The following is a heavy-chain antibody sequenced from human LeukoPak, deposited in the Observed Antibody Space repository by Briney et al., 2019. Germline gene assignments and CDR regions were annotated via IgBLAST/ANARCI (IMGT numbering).Heavy chain of an antibody. CDR1: GASVTSAAYY. V-gene: IGHV4-61*08. Sequence: SETLSLTCTVTGASVTSAAYYFTWVRQPPGKGLEWIGYIYYSGSTNYNPSLKSRVTMSLDTSKNQFSLTLTSVTPADTAVYYCARAYFDWGYYFDYWGQGTLVAVSS. D-gene: IGHD3-9*01. J-gene: IGHJ4*02. CDR3: ARAYFDWGYYFDY. CDR2: IYYSGST.